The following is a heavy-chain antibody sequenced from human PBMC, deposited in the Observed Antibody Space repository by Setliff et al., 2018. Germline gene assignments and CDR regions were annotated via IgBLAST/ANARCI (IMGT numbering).Heavy chain of an antibody. CDR3: ARRKGVATDAFDI. CDR2: IYYSGNI. Sequence: PSETLSLTCSVSGASINSINSYWGWIRQPPGKGLEWIGTIYYSGNIRYNPSLKSRVTMAVDTPKNQLSLNLNSVTAADTAVYYCARRKGVATDAFDIWGQGTMVTVS. CDR1: GASINSINSY. D-gene: IGHD2-15*01. J-gene: IGHJ3*02. V-gene: IGHV4-39*01.